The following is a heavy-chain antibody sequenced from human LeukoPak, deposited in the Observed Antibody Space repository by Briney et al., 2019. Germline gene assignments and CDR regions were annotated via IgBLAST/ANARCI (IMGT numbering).Heavy chain of an antibody. V-gene: IGHV1-2*02. Sequence: EASVKVSCKSSGYTFTGYYMHWVRQAPGQGLEWMGWINPDSGGTNFAQKFQGRVTMTRDTSISTAYVELSRLRSDDTAVYYCGRDFRDSLDYWGQGTVVTVSS. CDR3: GRDFRDSLDY. CDR1: GYTFTGYY. J-gene: IGHJ4*02. CDR2: INPDSGGT.